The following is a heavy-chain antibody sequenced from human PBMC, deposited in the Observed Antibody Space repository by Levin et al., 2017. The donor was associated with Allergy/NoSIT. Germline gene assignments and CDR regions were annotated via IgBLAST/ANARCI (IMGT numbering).Heavy chain of an antibody. CDR2: MNPNSGNT. CDR3: ARGMRGLRYFDWFRFDP. J-gene: IGHJ5*02. D-gene: IGHD3-9*01. CDR1: GYTFTSYD. V-gene: IGHV1-8*01. Sequence: GESLKISCKASGYTFTSYDINWVRQATGQGLEWMGWMNPNSGNTGYAQKFQGRVTMTRNTSISTAYMELSSLRSEDTAVYYCARGMRGLRYFDWFRFDPWGQGTLVTVSS.